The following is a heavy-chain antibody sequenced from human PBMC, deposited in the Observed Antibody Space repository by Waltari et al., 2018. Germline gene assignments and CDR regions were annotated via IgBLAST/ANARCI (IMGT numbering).Heavy chain of an antibody. D-gene: IGHD3-16*02. Sequence: QVQLQQWGAGLLKPSETLSLTCAVYGGSFSGYYWSWIRQPPGKGLEWIGEINHSGSTHYNPSLKSRVTISVDTSKNQFSLKLSSVTAADTAVYYCARDPFGGVIVRDYWGQGTLVTVSS. J-gene: IGHJ4*02. CDR1: GGSFSGYY. CDR2: INHSGST. CDR3: ARDPFGGVIVRDY. V-gene: IGHV4-34*01.